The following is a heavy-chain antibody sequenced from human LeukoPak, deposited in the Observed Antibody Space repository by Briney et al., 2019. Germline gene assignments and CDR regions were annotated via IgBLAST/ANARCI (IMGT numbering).Heavy chain of an antibody. J-gene: IGHJ4*02. Sequence: ASVKASCKASGYTFTSYGISWVRQAPGQGLEWMGWISAYNGNTNYAQKLQGRVTMTTDTSTSTAYMELRSLRSGDTAVYYCARVRGKHPGGYEFDYWGQGTLVTVSS. CDR3: ARVRGKHPGGYEFDY. CDR2: ISAYNGNT. CDR1: GYTFTSYG. D-gene: IGHD5-12*01. V-gene: IGHV1-18*01.